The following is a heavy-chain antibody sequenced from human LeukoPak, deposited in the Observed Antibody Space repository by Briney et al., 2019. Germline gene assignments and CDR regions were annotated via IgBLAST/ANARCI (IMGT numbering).Heavy chain of an antibody. Sequence: SQTLSLTCAISGDSVSSNSATWNWIRQSPSRGLEWLGRTYYRSKWNNDYAVSVESRITINPDISKNQFSLQMNSVTPEDTAVYYCVRDLSGRAWEGFDYWGQGTLVTVSS. V-gene: IGHV6-1*01. CDR3: VRDLSGRAWEGFDY. CDR2: TYYRSKWNN. D-gene: IGHD6-25*01. J-gene: IGHJ4*02. CDR1: GDSVSSNSAT.